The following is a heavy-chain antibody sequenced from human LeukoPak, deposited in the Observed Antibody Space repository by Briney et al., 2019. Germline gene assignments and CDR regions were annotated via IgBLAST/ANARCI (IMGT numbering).Heavy chain of an antibody. CDR2: MNPNSGNT. J-gene: IGHJ4*02. Sequence: ASVKVSCKASGGTFSSYAINWVRQATGQGLEWMGWMNPNSGNTGYAQKFQGRVTMTRNTSISTAYMELSSLRSEDTAVYYCARDDSGRFDYWGQGTLVTVSS. V-gene: IGHV1-8*02. CDR1: GGTFSSYA. CDR3: ARDDSGRFDY. D-gene: IGHD1-26*01.